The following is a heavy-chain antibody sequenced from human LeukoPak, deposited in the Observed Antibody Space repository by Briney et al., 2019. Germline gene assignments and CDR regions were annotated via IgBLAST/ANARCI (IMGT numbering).Heavy chain of an antibody. CDR3: ARDPYSSSWSYGMDV. Sequence: GGSLRLSCTASGFXASSNYISWVRQAPEKGLEWVAYIKQDGSETVYVDSVKGRFTISRDNAQSSLFLQMNSLRAEDTAVYYCARDPYSSSWSYGMDVWGQGTAVTVSS. V-gene: IGHV3-7*05. D-gene: IGHD6-13*01. CDR1: GFXASSNY. CDR2: IKQDGSET. J-gene: IGHJ6*02.